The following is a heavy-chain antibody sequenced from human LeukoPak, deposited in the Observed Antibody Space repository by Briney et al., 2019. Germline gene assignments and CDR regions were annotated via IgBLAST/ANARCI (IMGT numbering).Heavy chain of an antibody. CDR1: GFTVSSNY. Sequence: GGSLRLSCAASGFTVSSNYMSWVRQAPGKGLEWVSVIYSGGSTYYADSVKGRFTISRDNAKNSLYPQMNSLRADDTAVYYCARDGTYPYWGQGTLVSVS. J-gene: IGHJ4*02. D-gene: IGHD6-13*01. V-gene: IGHV3-66*01. CDR2: IYSGGST. CDR3: ARDGTYPY.